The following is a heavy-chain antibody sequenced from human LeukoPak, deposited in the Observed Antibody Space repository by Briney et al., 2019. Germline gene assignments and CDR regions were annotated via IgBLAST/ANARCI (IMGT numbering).Heavy chain of an antibody. D-gene: IGHD3-22*01. CDR3: ARVVRGSSGCRYYFDY. V-gene: IGHV7-4-1*02. J-gene: IGHJ4*02. CDR1: GYTFTSYA. Sequence: ASVKVSCKASGYTFTSYAMNWVRQAPGQGLEWMGWINTNTGNPMYAQGFTGRFVFSLDTSVSTAYLQISSLKAEDTAVYYCARVVRGSSGCRYYFDYWGQGTLVTVSS. CDR2: INTNTGNP.